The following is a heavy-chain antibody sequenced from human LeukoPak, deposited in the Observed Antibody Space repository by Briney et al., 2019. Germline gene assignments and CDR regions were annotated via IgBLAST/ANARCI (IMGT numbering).Heavy chain of an antibody. V-gene: IGHV3-23*01. J-gene: IGHJ4*02. CDR1: GFTFTTYG. CDR2: IGGSGTRT. D-gene: IGHD2-2*03. CDR3: AKDSHWILFDD. Sequence: GGSLRLSCSASGFTFTTYGMNWVRQAPGKGLEWVSGIGGSGTRTYYADSVKGRFTISRDNSKNTLYLQMNSLRDEDTAVYYCAKDSHWILFDDWGQGNLVTVSS.